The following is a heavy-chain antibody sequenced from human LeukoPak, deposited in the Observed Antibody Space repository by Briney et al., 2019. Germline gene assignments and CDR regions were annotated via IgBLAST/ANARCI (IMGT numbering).Heavy chain of an antibody. J-gene: IGHJ4*02. CDR3: ARGGMATIKGQFDY. V-gene: IGHV1-69*13. Sequence: SVKVSCKASGGTFISYAISWVRQAPGQGLEWMGGIIPIFGTANYAQKFQGRVTITADESTSTAYMELSSLRSEDTAVYYCARGGMATIKGQFDYWGQGTLVTVSS. D-gene: IGHD5-24*01. CDR1: GGTFISYA. CDR2: IIPIFGTA.